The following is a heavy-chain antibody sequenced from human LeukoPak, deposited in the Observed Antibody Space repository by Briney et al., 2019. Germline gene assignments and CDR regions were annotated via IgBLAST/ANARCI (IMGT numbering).Heavy chain of an antibody. Sequence: GGSLRLSCAASGLTFSSYSMNWVRQAPGKGLEWVSYITRSSSPIHYADSVKGRFTISRDNAKNSLYLQMNSLRDEDTAVYYCTRDPNALDYWGQGTLVTVSS. CDR1: GLTFSSYS. CDR2: ITRSSSPI. J-gene: IGHJ4*02. V-gene: IGHV3-48*02. CDR3: TRDPNALDY. D-gene: IGHD1-1*01.